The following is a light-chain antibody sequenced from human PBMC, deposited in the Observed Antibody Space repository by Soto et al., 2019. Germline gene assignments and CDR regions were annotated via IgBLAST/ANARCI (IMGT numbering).Light chain of an antibody. CDR1: QSISSW. CDR3: QKYNISPWT. CDR2: DAS. V-gene: IGKV1-5*01. J-gene: IGKJ1*01. Sequence: DTQMTQSPSTLSASVGDRVTITCRASQSISSWLAWYQQQPGKAPKLFIYDASSLATGVPSRFSGSGSGTDFTLNIRSMQNGDFATYYCQKYNISPWTFGQGTKVDIK.